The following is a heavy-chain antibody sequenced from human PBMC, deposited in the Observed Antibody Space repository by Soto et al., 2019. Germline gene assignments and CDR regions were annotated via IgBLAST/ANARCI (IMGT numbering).Heavy chain of an antibody. CDR1: GVTFDSNG. CDR2: ISYAGDTE. CDR3: GKDRRGVVDS. Sequence: QVQLVESGGVVVQPGRSLRLACAVSGVTFDSNGMYWFLQAPGKGLEWVAVISYAGDTESYVVCVKVRFNISRDHSKNKLYLEINSVRAEDTAVYYCGKDRRGVVDSWGQGTQVTVSS. J-gene: IGHJ4*02. D-gene: IGHD3-10*01. V-gene: IGHV3-30*18.